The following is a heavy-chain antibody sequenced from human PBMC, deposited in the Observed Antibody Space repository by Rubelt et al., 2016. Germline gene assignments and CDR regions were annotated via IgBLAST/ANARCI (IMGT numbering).Heavy chain of an antibody. V-gene: IGHV3-23*04. CDR1: GFTFGDYA. J-gene: IGHJ4*02. CDR2: LVGSGVRT. CDR3: AKSNYYDPPYYFDY. Sequence: EVQLVESGGGLVQPGRSLRLSCTASGFTFGDYAMSWFRQAPGKGLEWVSGLVGSGVRTYYADSVKGRFTISRDNSKSTLYLQMNSLRAEDTAVYYCAKSNYYDPPYYFDYWGQGTLVTVSS. D-gene: IGHD3-22*01.